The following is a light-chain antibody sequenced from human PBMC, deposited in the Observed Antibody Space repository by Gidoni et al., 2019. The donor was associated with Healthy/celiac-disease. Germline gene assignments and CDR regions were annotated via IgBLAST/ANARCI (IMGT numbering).Light chain of an antibody. CDR3: QQYGSSPGT. CDR2: GAS. Sequence: EIVLTQSPGTLSLSPGERDTLSCRASQSVSSSYLAWYQQKTGQAPRLLIYGASSRAAGIPDRFSGSGSGTDFTLTISRLEPEDFAVYYCQQYGSSPGTFGQGTKVEIK. J-gene: IGKJ1*01. CDR1: QSVSSSY. V-gene: IGKV3-20*01.